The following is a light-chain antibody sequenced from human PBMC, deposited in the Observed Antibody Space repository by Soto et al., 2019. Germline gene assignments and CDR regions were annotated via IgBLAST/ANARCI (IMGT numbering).Light chain of an antibody. V-gene: IGKV1-5*03. CDR3: QQYNSYPAT. Sequence: DIQMTQSPSTLSASVGDRVTITCRASQRISSWLAWYQQKPGKAPKLLIYKASSLESGVPSRFSGSGSGTEFTLTISSLQPDDFATYYCQQYNSYPATFGQGTKV. J-gene: IGKJ1*01. CDR1: QRISSW. CDR2: KAS.